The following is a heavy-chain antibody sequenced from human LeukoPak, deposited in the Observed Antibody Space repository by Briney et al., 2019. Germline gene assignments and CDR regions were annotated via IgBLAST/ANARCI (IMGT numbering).Heavy chain of an antibody. V-gene: IGHV4-61*08. Sequence: SQTLSLTCTVSGGSISCGDYYWSWIRQPPGKGLEWIGYIYYSGSTNYNPSLKSRVTISVDTSKNQFSLKLSSVTAADTAVYYCARDWRNYYDSSGYGNWFDPWGQGTLVTVSS. D-gene: IGHD3-22*01. J-gene: IGHJ5*02. CDR1: GGSISCGDYY. CDR2: IYYSGST. CDR3: ARDWRNYYDSSGYGNWFDP.